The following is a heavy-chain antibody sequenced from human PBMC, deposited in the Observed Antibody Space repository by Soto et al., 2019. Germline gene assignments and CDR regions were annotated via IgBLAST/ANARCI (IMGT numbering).Heavy chain of an antibody. Sequence: HPGGSLGLSCAASGFALSSFDMDWVRQAPGKGLEWVSYINMDGGSTHYAESVKGRFTISRDNGRNSLSLQMDSLRVEDTAVYYCVRDHSGLKDFDYWGRGTLVTVSS. CDR1: GFALSSFD. V-gene: IGHV3-48*03. CDR2: INMDGGST. CDR3: VRDHSGLKDFDY. J-gene: IGHJ4*02. D-gene: IGHD1-1*01.